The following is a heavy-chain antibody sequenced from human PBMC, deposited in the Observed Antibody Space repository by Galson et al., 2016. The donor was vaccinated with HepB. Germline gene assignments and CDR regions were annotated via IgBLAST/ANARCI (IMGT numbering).Heavy chain of an antibody. V-gene: IGHV1-58*01. J-gene: IGHJ6*02. CDR3: AADPYNLLNYYNYYGMDV. Sequence: SVKVSCKASGFTFSSSTVQWVRQARGQRPEWIGWIVVGSGHTKYAQKFQARVTITRDMSTSIAYMELSSLNSEDTAVYYCAADPYNLLNYYNYYGMDVWGQGTTVTVSS. D-gene: IGHD3-10*01. CDR2: IVVGSGHT. CDR1: GFTFSSST.